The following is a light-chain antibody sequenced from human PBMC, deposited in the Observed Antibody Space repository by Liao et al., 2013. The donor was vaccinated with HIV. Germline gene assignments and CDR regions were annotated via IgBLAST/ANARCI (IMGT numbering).Light chain of an antibody. Sequence: YVLTQPPSVSVAPGKTATIICGGTSIGRRSVHWYQQKPGRAPVLVIYSDSDRPSGIPERFSGSNSENTATLTISRVEGGDEADYYCLVADSSTFPFWVFGGGTKLTVL. V-gene: IGLV3-21*04. CDR2: SDS. CDR3: LVADSSTFPFWV. CDR1: SIGRRS. J-gene: IGLJ3*02.